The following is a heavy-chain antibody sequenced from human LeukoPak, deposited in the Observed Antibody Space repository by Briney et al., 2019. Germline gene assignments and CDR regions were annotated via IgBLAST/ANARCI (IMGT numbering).Heavy chain of an antibody. J-gene: IGHJ4*02. Sequence: GGSLRLSCAASGFTFSSYSMNWVRHAPGKGLEGVSSISSSSSYICYADSVKGRFTISRDNAKNSLYVQMNSLRAEDTAVYYCARSALRCSGGSCYYSDYWGQGTLVTVSS. CDR1: GFTFSSYS. CDR3: ARSALRCSGGSCYYSDY. CDR2: ISSSSSYI. D-gene: IGHD2-15*01. V-gene: IGHV3-21*01.